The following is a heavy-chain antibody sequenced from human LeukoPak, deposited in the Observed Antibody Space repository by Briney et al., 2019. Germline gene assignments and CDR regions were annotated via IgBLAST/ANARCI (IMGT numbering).Heavy chain of an antibody. J-gene: IGHJ6*02. CDR1: GGTFSSSA. V-gene: IGHV1-69*04. Sequence: ASVKVSCKTSGGTFSSSAITWVRQAPGQGLEWMGRIIPVLNITTYAQKFQGSVTITADTSTSTVYMELSSLTSEETAVYYCARDQGLTAPPPYGLDVWGQGTTVIVSS. D-gene: IGHD5-18*01. CDR2: IIPVLNIT. CDR3: ARDQGLTAPPPYGLDV.